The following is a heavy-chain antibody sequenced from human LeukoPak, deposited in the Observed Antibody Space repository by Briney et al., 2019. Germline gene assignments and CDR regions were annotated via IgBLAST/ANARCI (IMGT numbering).Heavy chain of an antibody. V-gene: IGHV3-9*01. D-gene: IGHD3-22*01. CDR1: GFTFDDYA. CDR2: ISWNSGSI. Sequence: GGSLRLSCAASGFTFDDYAMHWVRQAPGKGLEWVSGISWNSGSIGYADSVKGRFTISRDNAKNSLYLQMNSLRAEDTAVYYCANDEGYYYDSSGYFRQGGSYDYWGQGTLVTVSS. CDR3: ANDEGYYYDSSGYFRQGGSYDY. J-gene: IGHJ4*02.